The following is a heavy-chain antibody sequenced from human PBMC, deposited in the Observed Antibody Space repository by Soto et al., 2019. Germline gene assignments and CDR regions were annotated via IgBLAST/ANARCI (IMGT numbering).Heavy chain of an antibody. D-gene: IGHD3-22*01. CDR2: ISAYNGHT. Sequence: QVQLVQSGAEVKKPGASVKVSCKASGYTFTSYGISWVRQAPGQGREWMGWISAYNGHTNYAPKIQGRVTLTPDTSQITASMALRSRRSDEPAVYYCARDVPLARLTMLVVDKNPALDLWGQGTMVTASS. CDR3: ARDVPLARLTMLVVDKNPALDL. V-gene: IGHV1-18*04. CDR1: GYTFTSYG. J-gene: IGHJ3*01.